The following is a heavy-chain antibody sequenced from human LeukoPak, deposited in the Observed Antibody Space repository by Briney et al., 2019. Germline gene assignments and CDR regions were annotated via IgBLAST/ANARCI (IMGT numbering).Heavy chain of an antibody. CDR3: ARVRGIVATVNYFDY. CDR2: IYSSGRT. D-gene: IGHD5-12*01. V-gene: IGHV4-59*01. CDR1: GGSINTYY. Sequence: SETLSLTCTVSGGSINTYYWNWIRQPPGKGLEWIGYIYSSGRTNYNPSLNSRVTISVDTSKNQFSLKLSSVTAADTAVYYCARVRGIVATVNYFDYWGQGTLVTVSS. J-gene: IGHJ4*02.